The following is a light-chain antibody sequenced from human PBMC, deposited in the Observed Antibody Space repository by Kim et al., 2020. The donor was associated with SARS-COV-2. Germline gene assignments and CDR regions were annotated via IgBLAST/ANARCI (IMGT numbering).Light chain of an antibody. V-gene: IGKV3-11*01. CDR3: QQLNLWPPAVT. Sequence: PGDRATLSCRASQNIDTYLAWYQQRPCQAPRLLVYDASNRATGVPDRFSASGSGTDFTLTLSSLEPEDFSIYYCQQLNLWPPAVTFGGGTKV. J-gene: IGKJ4*01. CDR2: DAS. CDR1: QNIDTY.